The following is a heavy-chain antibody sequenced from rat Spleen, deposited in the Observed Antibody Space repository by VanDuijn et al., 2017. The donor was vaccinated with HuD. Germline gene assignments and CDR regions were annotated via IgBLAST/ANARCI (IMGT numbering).Heavy chain of an antibody. CDR2: MRYNGDT. J-gene: IGHJ2*01. Sequence: QVQLKESGPGLVQPSQTLSLTCTVSGFSLSNYGVFWVRQPPGKGLEWMGRMRYNGDTSYNSALKSRLSISRDTSKNQVFLKMNSLQTDDTGTYYCFIHPRYWGQGVMVTVSS. CDR1: GFSLSNYG. V-gene: IGHV2-63*01. D-gene: IGHD3-1*01. CDR3: FIHPRY.